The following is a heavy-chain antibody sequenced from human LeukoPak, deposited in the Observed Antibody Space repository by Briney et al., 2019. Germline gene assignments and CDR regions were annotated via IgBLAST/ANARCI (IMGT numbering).Heavy chain of an antibody. D-gene: IGHD3-22*01. Sequence: GESLKISCKGSGYSFTSYWIGWVRQMPGKGLEWMGIIYPGDSDTRYSPSFQGQVTISADKSISTAYWQWSSLKASDTAMYYCAREPDHYDSSGYSFDYWGQGTLVTVSS. CDR3: AREPDHYDSSGYSFDY. J-gene: IGHJ4*02. V-gene: IGHV5-51*01. CDR1: GYSFTSYW. CDR2: IYPGDSDT.